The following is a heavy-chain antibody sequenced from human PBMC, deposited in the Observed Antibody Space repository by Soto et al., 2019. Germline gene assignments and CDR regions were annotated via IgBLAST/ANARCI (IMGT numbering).Heavy chain of an antibody. Sequence: QVQLQESGPGLVKPSQTPSLTCTVSGGSISSGGYYWSWIRQHPGKGLEWIGYIYYSGSTYYNPSLKSRVTISVDTSKNQFSLKLSSVTAADTAVYYCAREAIPPSYYFDYWGQGTLVTVSS. V-gene: IGHV4-31*03. D-gene: IGHD2-21*01. J-gene: IGHJ4*02. CDR1: GGSISSGGYY. CDR2: IYYSGST. CDR3: AREAIPPSYYFDY.